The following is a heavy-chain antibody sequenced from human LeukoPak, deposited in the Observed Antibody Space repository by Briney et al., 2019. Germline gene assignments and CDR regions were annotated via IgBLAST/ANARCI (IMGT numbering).Heavy chain of an antibody. CDR3: ARRDNSGWNYFDY. D-gene: IGHD6-19*01. CDR2: IYYSGST. Sequence: SETLSLTCTVSGGSISSSSYYWGWIRQPPGKGLEWIGTIYYSGSTYYNPSLKSRVTISVDKSKNQFSLKLSSVTAADTAVYYCARRDNSGWNYFDYWGQGTLVTVSS. J-gene: IGHJ4*02. CDR1: GGSISSSSYY. V-gene: IGHV4-39*01.